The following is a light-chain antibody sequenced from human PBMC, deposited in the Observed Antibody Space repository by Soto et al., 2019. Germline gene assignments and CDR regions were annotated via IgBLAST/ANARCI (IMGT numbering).Light chain of an antibody. CDR3: SSYTSSSTLL. CDR2: SNN. Sequence: QSVLTQPPSASGTPGQRVTISCSGSSPNIGSNTVNWYQQLPGTAPKLLIYSNNQRPSGVPDRFSGSKSGTSASLAISGLQSEDEADYYCSSYTSSSTLLFGGGTKLTVL. V-gene: IGLV1-44*01. CDR1: SPNIGSNT. J-gene: IGLJ2*01.